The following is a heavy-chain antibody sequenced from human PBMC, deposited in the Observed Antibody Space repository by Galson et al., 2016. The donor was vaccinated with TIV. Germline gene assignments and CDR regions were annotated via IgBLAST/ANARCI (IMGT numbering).Heavy chain of an antibody. J-gene: IGHJ4*02. CDR1: GKFINNYA. D-gene: IGHD6-19*01. CDR3: ARVSADSSGGAAQFDS. Sequence: SVKVSCKASGKFINNYAINWVRQAPGQGLEWMGWINAFNDNTHYAQKLQGRVTMTSDTFTSTGYMELRSLKSDDTAVYYCARVSADSSGGAAQFDSWGQGTLVTVSS. CDR2: INAFNDNT. V-gene: IGHV1-18*01.